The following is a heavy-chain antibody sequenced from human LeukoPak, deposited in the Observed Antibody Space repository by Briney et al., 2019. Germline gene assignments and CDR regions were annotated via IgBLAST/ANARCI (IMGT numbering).Heavy chain of an antibody. D-gene: IGHD6-19*01. Sequence: GGSLRLSCEASGVTFNNYWMHWVRQVPGEGPVWVSHINSDGSSTSYADSVKGRFTVSRDNAKNTLYLLMSNLRAEDTAVYYCARVTVSGWYTALDYWGQGTLVSVSS. CDR1: GVTFNNYW. CDR3: ARVTVSGWYTALDY. CDR2: INSDGSST. V-gene: IGHV3-74*01. J-gene: IGHJ4*02.